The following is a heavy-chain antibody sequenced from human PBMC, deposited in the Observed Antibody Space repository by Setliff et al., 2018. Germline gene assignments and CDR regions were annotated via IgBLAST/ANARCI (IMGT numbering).Heavy chain of an antibody. V-gene: IGHV4-39*07. CDR1: GGSISSSSYY. Sequence: SETLSLTCTVSGGSISSSSYYWGWIRQPPGKGLEWIGSIYYSGSTYYNPSLKRRVTISVDTSKNQFSLKLSSVAAADTAVYYCARRTEYYNFWSGYYDYWGQGTLVTVSS. J-gene: IGHJ4*02. D-gene: IGHD3-3*01. CDR2: IYYSGST. CDR3: ARRTEYYNFWSGYYDY.